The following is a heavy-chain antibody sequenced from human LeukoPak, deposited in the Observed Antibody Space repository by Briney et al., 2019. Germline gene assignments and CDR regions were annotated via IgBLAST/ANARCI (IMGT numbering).Heavy chain of an antibody. V-gene: IGHV1-18*01. CDR2: ICGFNGYT. CDR1: CNTFSNYG. Sequence: GATHNVSCKASCNTFSNYGISWVQQAPGQVFERLAYICGFNGYTRYAQNLQGRVTMTTDTSTSTAYMELRSPISDDTAVYYCARDQGYTSEWLDYWGQGTLVTVSS. D-gene: IGHD6-19*01. J-gene: IGHJ4*02. CDR3: ARDQGYTSEWLDY.